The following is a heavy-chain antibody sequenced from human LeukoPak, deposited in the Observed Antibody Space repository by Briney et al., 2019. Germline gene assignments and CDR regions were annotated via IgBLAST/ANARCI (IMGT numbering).Heavy chain of an antibody. Sequence: GGSLRLSCAASGFIFSDFYMTWIRQAPGKGLEWVSYISSNNYTIYYADSVKGRFTISRDNAKNSLSLQMNSLRAEDTAVYYCARVGWYGVAGTPIDYWGQGTLVTVSS. V-gene: IGHV3-11*01. J-gene: IGHJ4*02. D-gene: IGHD6-19*01. CDR2: ISSNNYTI. CDR1: GFIFSDFY. CDR3: ARVGWYGVAGTPIDY.